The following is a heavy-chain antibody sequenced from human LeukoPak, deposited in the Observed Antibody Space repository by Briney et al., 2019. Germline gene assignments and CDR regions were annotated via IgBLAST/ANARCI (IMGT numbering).Heavy chain of an antibody. CDR1: GYTFTSYG. D-gene: IGHD3-9*01. CDR3: AREGPYDILTGYTYYYYGMDV. CDR2: ISAYNGNT. J-gene: IGHJ6*02. Sequence: ASVTVSCKASGYTFTSYGISWVRQAPGQGLEWMGWISAYNGNTNYAQKLQGRVTMTTDTSTSTAYMELRSLRSDDTAVYYCAREGPYDILTGYTYYYYGMDVWGQGTTVTVSS. V-gene: IGHV1-18*01.